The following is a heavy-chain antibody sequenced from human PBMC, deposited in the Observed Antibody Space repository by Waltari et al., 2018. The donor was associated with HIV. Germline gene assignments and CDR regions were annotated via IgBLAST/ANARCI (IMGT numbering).Heavy chain of an antibody. CDR2: ISWDGGST. Sequence: AASGFTFDDYAMHWVRQAPGKGLEWVSLISWDGGSTYYADSVKGRFTISRDNSKNSLYLQMNSLRAEDTALYYCAKDNLAGSSRRSYYYGMDVWGQGTTVTVSS. J-gene: IGHJ6*02. CDR1: GFTFDDYA. D-gene: IGHD6-13*01. V-gene: IGHV3-43D*03. CDR3: AKDNLAGSSRRSYYYGMDV.